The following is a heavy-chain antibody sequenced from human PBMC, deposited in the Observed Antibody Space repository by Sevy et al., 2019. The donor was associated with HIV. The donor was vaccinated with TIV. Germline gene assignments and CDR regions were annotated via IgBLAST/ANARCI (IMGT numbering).Heavy chain of an antibody. D-gene: IGHD1-26*01. CDR1: GFTFSDYY. CDR2: ISSSGSTI. V-gene: IGHV3-11*01. CDR3: ARDSAEMATVAGYNLAGAVDY. Sequence: GESLKISCAASGFTFSDYYMSWIRQAPGKGLEWASYISSSGSTIYHADSVKGRFTISRDNAKNSLYLQMNSLRAEDTAVYYCARDSAEMATVAGYNLAGAVDYWGQGTLVTVSS. J-gene: IGHJ4*02.